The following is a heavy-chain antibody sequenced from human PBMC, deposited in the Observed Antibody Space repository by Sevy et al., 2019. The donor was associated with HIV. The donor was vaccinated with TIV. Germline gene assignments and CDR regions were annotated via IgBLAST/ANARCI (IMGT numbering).Heavy chain of an antibody. CDR1: GFTFSSYA. Sequence: GGSLRLSCAASGFTFSSYAMTWVRQAPGKGLEWASLIGGSGGSTFYADSVKGRFTISRDNSKNTLYLQMNSLRADDTAVYYCAKDGGYRSPSLANWGQGTLVTVSS. D-gene: IGHD2-15*01. V-gene: IGHV3-23*01. J-gene: IGHJ4*02. CDR2: IGGSGGST. CDR3: AKDGGYRSPSLAN.